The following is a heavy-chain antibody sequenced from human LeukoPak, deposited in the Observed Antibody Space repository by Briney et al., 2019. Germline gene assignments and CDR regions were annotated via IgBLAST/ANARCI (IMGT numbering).Heavy chain of an antibody. CDR3: ARHRAEYYYGMDV. D-gene: IGHD6-25*01. Sequence: HTGGSLRLSCAASGFTFISYAMSWVRQAPGKGLEWVSAISGSGGSTYYADSVKGRFTISRDNSKNTLYLQMNSLRAEDTAVYYCARHRAEYYYGMDVWGQGTTVTVSS. J-gene: IGHJ6*02. CDR2: ISGSGGST. CDR1: GFTFISYA. V-gene: IGHV3-23*01.